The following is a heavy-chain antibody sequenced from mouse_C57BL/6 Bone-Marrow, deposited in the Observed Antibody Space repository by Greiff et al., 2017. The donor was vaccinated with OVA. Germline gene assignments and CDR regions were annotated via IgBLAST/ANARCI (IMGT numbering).Heavy chain of an antibody. CDR1: GYTFTTYP. D-gene: IGHD2-10*02. Sequence: QVQLQQSGAELVKPGASVKMSCKASGYTFTTYPIEWMKQNHGKSLEWIGTFHPYNDDTKYNEKFKGKATLTVEKSSSTVYLESSRLPSDDSAVYYCARSGPSNHGDYAMDYWGQGTSVTVSS. CDR2: FHPYNDDT. CDR3: ARSGPSNHGDYAMDY. J-gene: IGHJ4*01. V-gene: IGHV1-47*01.